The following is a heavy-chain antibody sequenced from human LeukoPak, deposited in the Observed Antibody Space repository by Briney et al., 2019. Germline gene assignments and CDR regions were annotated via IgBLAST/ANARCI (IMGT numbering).Heavy chain of an antibody. CDR2: INHSGST. D-gene: IGHD3-3*01. CDR1: GGSFSGYY. Sequence: PSETLSPTCAVYGGSFSGYYWSWIRQPPGKGLEWIGEINHSGSTNYNPSLKSRVTISVDTSKNQFSLKLSSVTAADTAVYYCARAVLGVVISYYFDYWGQGTLVTVSS. CDR3: ARAVLGVVISYYFDY. V-gene: IGHV4-34*01. J-gene: IGHJ4*02.